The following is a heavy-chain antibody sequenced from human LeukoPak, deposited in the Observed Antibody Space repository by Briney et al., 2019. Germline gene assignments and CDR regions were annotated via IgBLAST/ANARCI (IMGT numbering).Heavy chain of an antibody. J-gene: IGHJ2*01. CDR3: AKVNYDFWGDWYFDL. CDR2: IYYSGST. CDR1: GGSISSYY. D-gene: IGHD3-3*01. Sequence: SETLSLTCTVSGGSISSYYWSWIRQPPGKGLEWVGYIYYSGSTNYNPSLKSRVTISVDTSKNQFSLKLSSVTAADTAVYYCAKVNYDFWGDWYFDLWGRGTLVTVSS. V-gene: IGHV4-59*01.